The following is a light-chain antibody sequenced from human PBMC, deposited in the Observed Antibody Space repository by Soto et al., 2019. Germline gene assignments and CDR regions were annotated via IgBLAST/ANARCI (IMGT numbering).Light chain of an antibody. CDR3: QQYDNLPPYT. CDR1: QDIRNY. J-gene: IGKJ2*01. CDR2: DPF. Sequence: DIQKTQSPSSLSASVGDRVTITCQASQDIRNYLNWYQQKPGKAPKLLIYDPFNLEPGVPSRFSGSGSGTDFSFTISSLQPEDIGTYYCQQYDNLPPYTFGQGTKLEIK. V-gene: IGKV1-33*01.